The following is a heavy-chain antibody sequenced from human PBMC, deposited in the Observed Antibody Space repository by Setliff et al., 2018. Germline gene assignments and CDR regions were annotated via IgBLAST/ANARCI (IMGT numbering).Heavy chain of an antibody. Sequence: PGGSLRLSCAASGFDFSYYYMSWARQAPGKGLEWISKISGDGRTIYQADSVRGRFTISRDNADNSLYLQMNSLRADDTALYYCARGKDYSDGSGYPIFQHWGQGTPVTVSS. J-gene: IGHJ1*01. V-gene: IGHV3-11*04. CDR3: ARGKDYSDGSGYPIFQH. CDR2: ISGDGRTI. D-gene: IGHD3-22*01. CDR1: GFDFSYYY.